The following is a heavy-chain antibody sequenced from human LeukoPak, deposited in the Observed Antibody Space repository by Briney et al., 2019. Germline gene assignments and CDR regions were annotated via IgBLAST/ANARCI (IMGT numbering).Heavy chain of an antibody. V-gene: IGHV3-23*01. Sequence: GGSLRLSCVASGFTFTSYAMSWVRQAPGKGLEWVSAISGSGGRTHYADSVKGRFTISRDNSKNTLYLQMNSLRAEDTAVYYCAKTPVRRFPLYFDYWGQGTLVTVSS. J-gene: IGHJ4*02. CDR2: ISGSGGRT. CDR1: GFTFTSYA. CDR3: AKTPVRRFPLYFDY. D-gene: IGHD3-3*01.